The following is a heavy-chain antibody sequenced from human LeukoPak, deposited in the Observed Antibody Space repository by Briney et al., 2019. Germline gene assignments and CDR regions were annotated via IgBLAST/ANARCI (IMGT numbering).Heavy chain of an antibody. J-gene: IGHJ4*02. CDR1: GGSISSYF. Sequence: SETLSLTCTVSGGSISSYFWSWIREPPGKGLEWSGYIYYSGSNNYNPSLKSRVTISIDTSKNQFSLKLTSATAADTAVYYCARGDDYKSTLFDYWGQGTLVTVSS. CDR3: ARGDDYKSTLFDY. D-gene: IGHD5-12*01. V-gene: IGHV4-59*01. CDR2: IYYSGSN.